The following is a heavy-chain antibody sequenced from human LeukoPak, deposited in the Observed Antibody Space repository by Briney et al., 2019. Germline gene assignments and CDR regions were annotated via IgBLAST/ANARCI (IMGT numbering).Heavy chain of an antibody. J-gene: IGHJ4*02. Sequence: SQTLSLTCTVSGGPISSGGYYWSWIRQHPGKGLEWIGYIYYSGSTYYNPSLKSRVTISVDTSKNQFSLKLSSVTAADTAVYYCARSVGELLRNWGQGTLVTVSS. CDR3: ARSVGELLRN. CDR1: GGPISSGGYY. D-gene: IGHD3-10*01. CDR2: IYYSGST. V-gene: IGHV4-31*03.